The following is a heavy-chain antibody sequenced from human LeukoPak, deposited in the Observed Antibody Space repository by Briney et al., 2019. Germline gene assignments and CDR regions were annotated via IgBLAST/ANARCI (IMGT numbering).Heavy chain of an antibody. V-gene: IGHV1-46*01. Sequence: ASVKVSCKASGYTFTSYYMHWVRQAPGQGLEWMGVINPSGGSTSYAQKFQGRVTMTRDTSTSTVYMELSSLRSEDTAVYYCARDPYGGNSFDYWGQGTQVTVSS. CDR1: GYTFTSYY. CDR2: INPSGGST. D-gene: IGHD4-23*01. CDR3: ARDPYGGNSFDY. J-gene: IGHJ4*02.